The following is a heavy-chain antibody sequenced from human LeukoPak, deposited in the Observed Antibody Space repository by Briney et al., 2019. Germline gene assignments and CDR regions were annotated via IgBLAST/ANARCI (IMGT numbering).Heavy chain of an antibody. CDR2: IYYSGST. J-gene: IGHJ4*02. CDR1: GGSISSSSYY. D-gene: IGHD6-13*01. CDR3: ASGAGGAAGPYYFDY. Sequence: SETLSLTCTVSGGSISSSSYYWGWIRQPPGKGLEWIGSIYYSGSTYYNPSLKSRVTISVDTSKNQFSLKLSSVTAADTAVYYCASGAGGAAGPYYFDYWGQGTLVTVSS. V-gene: IGHV4-39*07.